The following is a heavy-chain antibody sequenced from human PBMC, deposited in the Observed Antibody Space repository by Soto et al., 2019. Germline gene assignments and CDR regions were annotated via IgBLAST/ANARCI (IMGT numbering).Heavy chain of an antibody. D-gene: IGHD3-22*01. CDR1: GFTFSSYG. CDR3: ARAFEYYDSSGYYYGYFDY. J-gene: IGHJ4*02. Sequence: GGSLRLSCAASGFTFSSYGMHCVRQAPGKGLEWVAVIWYDGSNKYYADSVKGRFTISRDNSKNTLYLQMNSLRAEDTAVYYCARAFEYYDSSGYYYGYFDYWGQGSLVPVSS. V-gene: IGHV3-33*01. CDR2: IWYDGSNK.